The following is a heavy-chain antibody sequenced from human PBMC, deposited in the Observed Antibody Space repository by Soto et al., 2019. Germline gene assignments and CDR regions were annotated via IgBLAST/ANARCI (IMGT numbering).Heavy chain of an antibody. CDR2: VDWDVYK. CDR1: SFSLSTSGER. V-gene: IGHV2-70*04. Sequence: SGPTLVNPKQTLTLTCTFCSFSLSTSGERVIWIRQPPGKAREWLARVDWDVYKFYSTSLRTRLTISKDTSKNQVVLTMTNMDPQDTATYYCARIRADRSSIWFDPWGQGILVTVSS. J-gene: IGHJ5*02. CDR3: ARIRADRSSIWFDP. D-gene: IGHD6-6*01.